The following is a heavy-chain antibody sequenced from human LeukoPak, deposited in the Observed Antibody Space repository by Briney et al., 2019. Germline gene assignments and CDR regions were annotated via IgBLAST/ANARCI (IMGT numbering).Heavy chain of an antibody. J-gene: IGHJ4*02. Sequence: PSETLSLTCAVYGGSFSGYYWSWIRQPPGKGLEWIGEINHSGSTNYNPSLKSRVTISVDTSKNQFSLKLSSVTAADTAVYYCARGLDTVGELLQPFDYWGQGTLVTVSS. D-gene: IGHD1-26*01. V-gene: IGHV4-34*01. CDR2: INHSGST. CDR3: ARGLDTVGELLQPFDY. CDR1: GGSFSGYY.